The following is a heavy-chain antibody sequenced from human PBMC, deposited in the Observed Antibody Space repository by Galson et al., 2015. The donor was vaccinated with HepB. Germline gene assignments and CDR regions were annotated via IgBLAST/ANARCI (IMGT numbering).Heavy chain of an antibody. D-gene: IGHD4-17*01. CDR1: GFTVSRNY. V-gene: IGHV3-66*01. Sequence: LRLSCAASGFTVSRNYMSWVRQAPGKGLEWVSVMYSGGTTYYADSVEGRFTISRDNSKNTLYLQMSSLRAEDTAVYYCASGGDIDYDPYYYGMDVWGQGTTVTVSS. CDR2: MYSGGTT. CDR3: ASGGDIDYDPYYYGMDV. J-gene: IGHJ6*02.